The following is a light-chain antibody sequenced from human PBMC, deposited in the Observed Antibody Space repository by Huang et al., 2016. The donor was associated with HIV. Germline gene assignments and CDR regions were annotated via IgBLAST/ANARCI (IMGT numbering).Light chain of an antibody. V-gene: IGKV1-6*01. CDR2: NAS. CDR1: EGIKKD. Sequence: AIQMTQSPSSLSASVGDRVTITCRASEGIKKDLGWYQQKPGKAPKLLIYNASKLQGGVPSRFSGGGSDTDFTLTISSLQPEDFATYYCLQDYSYPLTFGQGTKVKIK. CDR3: LQDYSYPLT. J-gene: IGKJ1*01.